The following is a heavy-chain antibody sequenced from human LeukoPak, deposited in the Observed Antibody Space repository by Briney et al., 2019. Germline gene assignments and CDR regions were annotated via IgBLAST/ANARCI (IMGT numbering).Heavy chain of an antibody. CDR2: TYYRSKWHN. V-gene: IGHV6-1*01. D-gene: IGHD3-22*01. CDR1: GDSVSSNSAA. Sequence: SQTVSLTCAISGDSVSSNSAAWNWISQSPSRGLEWLGRTYYRSKWHNDYPVSAQSRISHNPDTCKNRSSLQLNSVTPEDTAVYCCVRDRGPMGSGYNYNWFDSWGQGILVTVSA. J-gene: IGHJ5*01. CDR3: VRDRGPMGSGYNYNWFDS.